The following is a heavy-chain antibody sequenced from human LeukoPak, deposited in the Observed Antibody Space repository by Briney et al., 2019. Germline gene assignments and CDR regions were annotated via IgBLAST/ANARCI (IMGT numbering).Heavy chain of an antibody. CDR1: GLTFSSSW. D-gene: IGHD5-18*01. V-gene: IGHV3-7*01. J-gene: IGHJ4*02. CDR3: ARDLAYSRLDY. Sequence: GGSLRLSCAVSGLTFSSSWMDWVRQAPGKGLEWVASINPDGNKKYSADSVKGRFAISRDNAENSLYLQMNSLRVEDTAFYYCARDLAYSRLDYWGQGMLVTVSS. CDR2: INPDGNKK.